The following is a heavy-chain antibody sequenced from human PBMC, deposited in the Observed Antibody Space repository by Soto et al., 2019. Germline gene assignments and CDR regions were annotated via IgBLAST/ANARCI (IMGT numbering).Heavy chain of an antibody. CDR2: INHSGST. V-gene: IGHV4-34*01. CDR3: ARDKITGLFDY. J-gene: IGHJ4*02. CDR1: GGSFSGDY. Sequence: QVQLQQWGAGLLKPSETLSLTCAVYGGSFSGDYWTWIRQPPGTGLEWIGEINHSGSTNYNPSLKSRVTISVDTSKNQCSLKLTSVTAADTAVYYCARDKITGLFDYWGQGTLVTVSS. D-gene: IGHD2-8*02.